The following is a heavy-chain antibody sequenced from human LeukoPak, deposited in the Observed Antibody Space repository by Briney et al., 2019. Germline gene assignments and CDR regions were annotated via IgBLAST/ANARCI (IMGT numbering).Heavy chain of an antibody. V-gene: IGHV3-23*01. CDR2: ISGSGGST. CDR3: AKDGEIFDY. CDR1: GFTFSNYG. Sequence: GRSLRLSCAASGFTFSNYGMHWVRQAPGKGLEWVSAISGSGGSTYYADSVKGRFTISRDNSKNTLYLQMNSLRAEDTAVYYCAKDGEIFDYWGQGTLVTVSS. D-gene: IGHD7-27*01. J-gene: IGHJ4*02.